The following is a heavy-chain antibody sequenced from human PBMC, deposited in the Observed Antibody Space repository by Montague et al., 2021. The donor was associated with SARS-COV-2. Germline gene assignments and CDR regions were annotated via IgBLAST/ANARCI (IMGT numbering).Heavy chain of an antibody. D-gene: IGHD3-10*01. Sequence: SLRLSCAASGFTFDDYAMHWVRQAPGKGLEWVSGISCNSGSIGYADSVKGRFTISRDNAKNSLYLQMNSLRAEDTALYYCAKGPGELLLRTYYYYGMDVWGQGTTVTVSS. CDR1: GFTFDDYA. CDR3: AKGPGELLLRTYYYYGMDV. J-gene: IGHJ6*02. V-gene: IGHV3-9*01. CDR2: ISCNSGSI.